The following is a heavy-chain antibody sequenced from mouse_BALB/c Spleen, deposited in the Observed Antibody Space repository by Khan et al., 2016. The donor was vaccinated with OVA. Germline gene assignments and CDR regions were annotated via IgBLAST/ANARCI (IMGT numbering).Heavy chain of an antibody. D-gene: IGHD2-1*01. Sequence: EVQLQESGPGLVKPSQSLSLTCSVTGYSITSGYYWNWIRQFPGNKLEWMGYISYDGSNNYNPFLKNRISITRDTSKNQSFLKLNSVTTEDTATYYCARRDGNYDYAMDYWGQGTSVNVSS. CDR3: ARRDGNYDYAMDY. CDR1: GYSITSGYY. J-gene: IGHJ4*01. V-gene: IGHV3-6*02. CDR2: ISYDGSN.